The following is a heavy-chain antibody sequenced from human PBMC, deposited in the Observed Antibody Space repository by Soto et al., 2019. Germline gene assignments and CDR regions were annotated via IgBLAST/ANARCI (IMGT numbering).Heavy chain of an antibody. J-gene: IGHJ2*01. V-gene: IGHV1-8*01. Sequence: ASVKVSCKASGYTFTSYDINWVRRATGQGLEWMGWMNPNSGNTGYAQKFQGRVTMTRNTSISTAYMELSSLRSEDTAVYYCARVMTTFDWYFDLWGRGTLVTVSS. CDR2: MNPNSGNT. D-gene: IGHD4-4*01. CDR1: GYTFTSYD. CDR3: ARVMTTFDWYFDL.